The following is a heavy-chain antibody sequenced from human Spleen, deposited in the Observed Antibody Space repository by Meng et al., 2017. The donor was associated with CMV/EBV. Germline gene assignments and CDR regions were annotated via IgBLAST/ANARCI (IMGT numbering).Heavy chain of an antibody. D-gene: IGHD6-13*01. J-gene: IGHJ3*02. V-gene: IGHV3-30-3*01. CDR3: ARDLYSSSWTSHHAFDI. CDR2: ISYDGSNK. Sequence: GGSLRLSCAASRFTFSSYAMHWVRQAPGKGRGWVAVISYDGSNKYYADSVKGRFTISRDNSKNALYLLMNDVRAEDTAVYCCARDLYSSSWTSHHAFDIWGQGTMVTVSS. CDR1: RFTFSSYA.